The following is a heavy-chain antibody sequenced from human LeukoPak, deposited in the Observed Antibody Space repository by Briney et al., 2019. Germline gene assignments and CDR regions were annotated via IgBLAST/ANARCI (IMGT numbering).Heavy chain of an antibody. CDR3: ARLTTVTTNWFDP. D-gene: IGHD4-11*01. CDR2: ISSGSKTI. J-gene: IGHJ5*02. V-gene: IGHV3-48*02. Sequence: RQASGKGLEWVSYISSGSKTIYYADSVKGRFTISRDNAKNSLFLQMNSLRDEDTAVYYCARLTTVTTNWFDPWGQGTLVTVSS.